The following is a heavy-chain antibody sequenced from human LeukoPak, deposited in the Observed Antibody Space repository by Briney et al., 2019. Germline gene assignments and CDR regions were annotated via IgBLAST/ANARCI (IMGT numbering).Heavy chain of an antibody. V-gene: IGHV3-64*01. CDR2: ISSNGGST. CDR3: ARGAQPPWSGSPFDY. D-gene: IGHD1-26*01. Sequence: GGSLRLSCAASGFTFSSYAMHWVRQAPGKGLEYVSAISSNGGSTYYANSVKGRFTISRDNSKNTLYLQMGSLRAEDMAVYYCARGAQPPWSGSPFDYWGQGTLVTVSS. CDR1: GFTFSSYA. J-gene: IGHJ4*02.